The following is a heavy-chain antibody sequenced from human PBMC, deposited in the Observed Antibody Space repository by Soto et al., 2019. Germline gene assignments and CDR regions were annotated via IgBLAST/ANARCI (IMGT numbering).Heavy chain of an antibody. J-gene: IGHJ6*03. CDR2: ISGSGGST. V-gene: IGHV3-23*01. D-gene: IGHD6-13*01. CDR3: AKDQLKPGIAAAGTSKDYYYYMDV. CDR1: GFTFSSYA. Sequence: EVQLLESGGGLVQPGGSLRLSCAASGFTFSSYAMSWVRQAPGKGLEWVSAISGSGGSTYYADSVKGRFTISRDNSKNTLYLQMNSLRAEDTAVYYCAKDQLKPGIAAAGTSKDYYYYMDVWGKGTTVTVSS.